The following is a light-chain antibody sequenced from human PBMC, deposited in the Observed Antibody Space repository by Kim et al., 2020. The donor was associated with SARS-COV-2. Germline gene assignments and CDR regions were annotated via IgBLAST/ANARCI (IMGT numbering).Light chain of an antibody. Sequence: SYELTQPPSVSVAPGKTARITCGGNNIGIKSVHWYQQKPGQAPVLVIYYDSDRPSGIPERFSGSNSGNTATLTISRVEAGDEADYYCQVWDSSSDPVVFGGGTKLTVL. V-gene: IGLV3-21*04. CDR3: QVWDSSSDPVV. CDR2: YDS. CDR1: NIGIKS. J-gene: IGLJ2*01.